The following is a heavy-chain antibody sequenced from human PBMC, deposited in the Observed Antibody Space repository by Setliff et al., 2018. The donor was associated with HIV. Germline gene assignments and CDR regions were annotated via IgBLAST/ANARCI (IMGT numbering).Heavy chain of an antibody. CDR1: GESLSGYY. V-gene: IGHV4-34*01. D-gene: IGHD6-13*01. Sequence: PSETLSLTCAVYGESLSGYYWSWIRQPRGKGLEWIGDITHTRATNYNPSLQSRVTMSVDTSKNQFSLKLNSVTAADTAVYYCVRGGDSSSWYWGRWFDPWGQGTLVTVSS. CDR3: VRGGDSSSWYWGRWFDP. CDR2: ITHTRAT. J-gene: IGHJ5*02.